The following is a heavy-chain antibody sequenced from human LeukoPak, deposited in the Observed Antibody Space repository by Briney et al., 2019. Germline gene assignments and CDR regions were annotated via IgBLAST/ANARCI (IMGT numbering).Heavy chain of an antibody. Sequence: GGSLRLSCAASGFTFSNAWMNWVRQAPGKGLEWVGRIKSKTDGGTTDYAAPVKGRFTISRDDSKNTLSLQMNSLKTEDTAVYYCTTDGNYSGYLRGYYFDYWGQGTLVTVSS. CDR2: IKSKTDGGTT. V-gene: IGHV3-15*01. J-gene: IGHJ4*02. CDR1: GFTFSNAW. CDR3: TTDGNYSGYLRGYYFDY. D-gene: IGHD5-12*01.